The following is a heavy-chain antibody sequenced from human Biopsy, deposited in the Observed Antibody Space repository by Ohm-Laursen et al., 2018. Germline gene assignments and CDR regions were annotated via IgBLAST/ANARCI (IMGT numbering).Heavy chain of an antibody. CDR3: ARERGGYKRTDY. J-gene: IGHJ4*02. D-gene: IGHD5-24*01. CDR1: GYTFTSYG. V-gene: IGHV1-18*01. Sequence: ATVKISCNASGYTFTSYGISWVRQAPGQGLEWMGWINTYNGNTNYAQNLQGRVTMTTDTSTSTAYMELRSLRSDDTAVYYCARERGGYKRTDYWGQGTLVTVSP. CDR2: INTYNGNT.